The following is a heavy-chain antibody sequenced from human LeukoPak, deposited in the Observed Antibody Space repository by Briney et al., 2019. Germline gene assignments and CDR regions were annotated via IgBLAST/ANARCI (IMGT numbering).Heavy chain of an antibody. CDR2: IDGSSSHI. CDR1: GFTFGVYG. CDR3: ARGYCGGDCYGD. D-gene: IGHD2-21*02. V-gene: IGHV3-21*01. Sequence: GTSLRLSCVASGFTFGVYGMHWVRQAPGKGLEWVSSIDGSSSHIYYADSVKGRFTISRDNTKSSLYLQMNSLRVEDMAVYYCARGYCGGDCYGDWGQGTLVTVSS. J-gene: IGHJ1*01.